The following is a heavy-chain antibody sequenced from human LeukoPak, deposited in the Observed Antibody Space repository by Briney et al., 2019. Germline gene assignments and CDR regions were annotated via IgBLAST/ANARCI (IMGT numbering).Heavy chain of an antibody. J-gene: IGHJ6*02. CDR2: ISGGGVTT. CDR3: ARNQQLGGHSYYYYGMDV. D-gene: IGHD3-16*01. V-gene: IGHV3-23*01. Sequence: GESLKISCAASGFTSIAYALTWARQAPGKGLEWVSGISGGGVTTYYADSVKGRFTISRDNSKNTLYLQMNSLRADDTAIYYCARNQQLGGHSYYYYGMDVWGQGTTVTVSS. CDR1: GFTSIAYA.